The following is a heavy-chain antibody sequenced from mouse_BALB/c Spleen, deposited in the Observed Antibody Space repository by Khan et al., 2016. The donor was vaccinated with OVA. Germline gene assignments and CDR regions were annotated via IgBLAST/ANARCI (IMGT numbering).Heavy chain of an antibody. D-gene: IGHD6-2*01. V-gene: IGHV14-1*02. J-gene: IGHJ2*01. CDR1: GFNIKDFY. Sequence: VQLLQSGAELVRPGALVKLSCKASGFNIKDFYIHWVKQRPEQGLEWIGWIDPDNGNTMYDPNFQDKVNITADTASNTAYLQLSSLTSEDTAIYYCPRSIHLCFAYWGQGTPLTVSS. CDR3: PRSIHLCFAY. CDR2: IDPDNGNT.